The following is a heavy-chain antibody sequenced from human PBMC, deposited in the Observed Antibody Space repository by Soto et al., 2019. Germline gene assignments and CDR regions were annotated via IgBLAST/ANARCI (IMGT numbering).Heavy chain of an antibody. V-gene: IGHV3-15*01. CDR2: IKSKTDGGTT. CDR1: GFTFSNAW. D-gene: IGHD2-2*01. CDR3: TTTTVAPAANRVFSYGMDV. J-gene: IGHJ6*02. Sequence: PGGSLRLSCAASGFTFSNAWMSWVRQAPGKGLEWVGRIKSKTDGGTTDYAAPVKGRFTISRDDSKNTLYLQMNSLKTEDTAVYYCTTTTVAPAANRVFSYGMDVWGQGTLVTVSS.